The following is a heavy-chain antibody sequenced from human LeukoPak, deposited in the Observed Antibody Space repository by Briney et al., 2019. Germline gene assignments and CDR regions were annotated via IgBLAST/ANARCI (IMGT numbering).Heavy chain of an antibody. V-gene: IGHV3-23*01. Sequence: QAGGSLRLSCAASGFTFSSYAMSWVRQAPGKGLEWVSAISGSGGSTYYADSVKGRFTISRDNSKNTLYLQMNSLRAEDTAVYYCAKDPGQRSGWFGYYYYYMDVWGKGTTVTISS. CDR3: AKDPGQRSGWFGYYYYYMDV. CDR1: GFTFSSYA. D-gene: IGHD6-19*01. CDR2: ISGSGGST. J-gene: IGHJ6*03.